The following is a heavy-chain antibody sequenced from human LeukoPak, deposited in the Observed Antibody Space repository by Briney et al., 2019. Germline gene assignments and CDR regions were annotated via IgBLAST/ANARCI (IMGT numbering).Heavy chain of an antibody. J-gene: IGHJ4*02. CDR1: GYTLTELS. CDR3: ATPPPRISSTRGVFDY. D-gene: IGHD3-3*02. Sequence: ASVKVSCKVSGYTLTELSMHWVRQAPGKGLEGMGGFDPEDGETIYAQKFQGRVTMTEDTSTDTAYMELSSLRSEDTAVYYCATPPPRISSTRGVFDYWGQGTLVTVSS. V-gene: IGHV1-24*01. CDR2: FDPEDGET.